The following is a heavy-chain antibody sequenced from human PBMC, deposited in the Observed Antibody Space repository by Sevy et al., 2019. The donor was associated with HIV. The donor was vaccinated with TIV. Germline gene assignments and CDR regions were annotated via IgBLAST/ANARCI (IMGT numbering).Heavy chain of an antibody. CDR1: GYTFTSYA. CDR3: ARVDSGSYYAGYYYYMDV. CDR2: INAGNGNT. D-gene: IGHD1-26*01. Sequence: ASVKVSCKASGYTFTSYAMHWVRQAPGQRLEWMGWINAGNGNTKYSQKFQVRVTITRDTSASTAYMELSSLRSEDTAVYYCARVDSGSYYAGYYYYMDVWGKGTTVTVSS. V-gene: IGHV1-3*01. J-gene: IGHJ6*03.